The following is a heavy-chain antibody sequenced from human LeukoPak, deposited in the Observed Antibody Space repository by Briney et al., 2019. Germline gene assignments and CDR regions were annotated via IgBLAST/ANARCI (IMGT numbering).Heavy chain of an antibody. CDR2: INKDGSEK. J-gene: IGHJ1*01. D-gene: IGHD3-10*01. V-gene: IGHV3-7*01. CDR1: GFTFSSYW. Sequence: PGVSLRLSCAASGFTFSSYWMHWVRQAPGKGLEWVASINKDGSEKNYVDSVAGRFTISRDSAKNLLFLQMNSLRADDTAVYYCARAKSYYQHWGQGTLVTVSS. CDR3: ARAKSYYQH.